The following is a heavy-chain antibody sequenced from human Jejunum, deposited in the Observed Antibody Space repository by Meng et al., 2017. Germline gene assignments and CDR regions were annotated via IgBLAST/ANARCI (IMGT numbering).Heavy chain of an antibody. J-gene: IGHJ4*02. CDR1: GGSVSSAAYY. Sequence: VQGQESGPGPVRPSETLSLTCPVSGGSVSSAAYYWNWIRQPPGKGLEWIGYIYYSGGTTYSPSLNSRVTISIDTAKNQVSLKVSSVTAADTAVYYCAHSSSSSSFGFDYWGQGTLVTVSS. CDR3: AHSSSSSSFGFDY. V-gene: IGHV4-61*08. D-gene: IGHD6-6*01. CDR2: IYYSGGT.